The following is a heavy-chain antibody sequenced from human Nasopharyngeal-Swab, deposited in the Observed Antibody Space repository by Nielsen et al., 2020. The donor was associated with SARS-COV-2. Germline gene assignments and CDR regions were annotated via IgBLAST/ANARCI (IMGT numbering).Heavy chain of an antibody. J-gene: IGHJ6*02. V-gene: IGHV3-23*01. CDR1: GFTLSSYA. D-gene: IGHD6-19*01. CDR2: ISGSGDST. Sequence: GGSLRLSCAASGFTLSSYAMSWVRQAPGKGLEWVSAISGSGDSTYYADSVKGRFTISRDNSKNTLYLQMNSLRAEDTAVYYCAKGGSAEWLAFSYYGMDVWGQGTTVTVSS. CDR3: AKGGSAEWLAFSYYGMDV.